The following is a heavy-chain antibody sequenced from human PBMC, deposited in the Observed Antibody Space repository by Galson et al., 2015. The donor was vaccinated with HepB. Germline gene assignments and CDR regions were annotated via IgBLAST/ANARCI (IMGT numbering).Heavy chain of an antibody. D-gene: IGHD6-13*01. CDR1: GFSLSTSGVG. CDR2: IYWDDDK. V-gene: IGHV2-5*02. CDR3: AHRPAISIAAAGTDWFDP. Sequence: PALVKPTQTLTLTCTFSGFSLSTSGVGVGWIRQPPGKALEWLALIYWDDDKRYSPSLKSRLTITKDTSKNQVVLTMTNMDPVDTATYYCAHRPAISIAAAGTDWFDPCGQGTLVTVSS. J-gene: IGHJ5*02.